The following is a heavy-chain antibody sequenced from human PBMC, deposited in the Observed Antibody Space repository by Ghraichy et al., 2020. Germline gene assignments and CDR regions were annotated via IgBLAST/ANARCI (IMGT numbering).Heavy chain of an antibody. CDR2: IYPRGST. Sequence: SETLSLTCTVSGGSISGYYWSWIRQPPGKGLEYIGYIYPRGSTKYNPSLKSRVTISVDTSKNHFSLSLSSVTAADTAIYYCARHYDYYDSPYYFDLWGQGTLVTVS. J-gene: IGHJ4*02. V-gene: IGHV4-4*09. D-gene: IGHD3-22*01. CDR1: GGSISGYY. CDR3: ARHYDYYDSPYYFDL.